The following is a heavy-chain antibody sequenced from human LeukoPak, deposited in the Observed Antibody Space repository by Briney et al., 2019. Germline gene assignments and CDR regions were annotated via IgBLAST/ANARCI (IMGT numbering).Heavy chain of an antibody. V-gene: IGHV3-48*02. J-gene: IGHJ4*02. D-gene: IGHD3-10*01. CDR1: GFTFSSYS. CDR3: ARERRAYYYGSGSLNY. CDR2: ISSSSSTI. Sequence: QAGGSLRLPCAASGFTFSSYSMNWVRQAPGKGLEWVSYISSSSSTIYYADSVRGRFTISRDNAKNSLYLQMNSLRDEDTAVYYCARERRAYYYGSGSLNYWGQGTLVTVSS.